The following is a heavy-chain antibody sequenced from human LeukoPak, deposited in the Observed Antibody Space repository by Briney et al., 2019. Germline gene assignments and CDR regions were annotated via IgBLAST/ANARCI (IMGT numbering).Heavy chain of an antibody. J-gene: IGHJ3*02. CDR2: INHSGST. CDR3: ARDPLRGKMATIKSDDAFDI. V-gene: IGHV4-34*01. Sequence: SETLSLTCAVYGGSFSGYYWSWIRQPPGEGLEWIGEINHSGSTNYNPSLKSRVTISVDTSKNQFSLKLSSVTAADTAVYYCARDPLRGKMATIKSDDAFDIWGQGTMVTVSS. D-gene: IGHD5-24*01. CDR1: GGSFSGYY.